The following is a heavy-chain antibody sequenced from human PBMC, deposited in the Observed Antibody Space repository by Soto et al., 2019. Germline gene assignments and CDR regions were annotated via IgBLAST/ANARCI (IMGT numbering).Heavy chain of an antibody. J-gene: IGHJ4*02. CDR1: GYTFTSYA. D-gene: IGHD6-19*01. CDR3: ARIAVAGIMEQLYYFDY. CDR2: INAGNGNT. Sequence: ASVKVSCKASGYTFTSYAMHWVRQAPGQRLEWMGWINAGNGNTKYSQKFQGRVTITRDTSASTAYMELRSLRSDDTAVYYCARIAVAGIMEQLYYFDYWGQGTLVTVSS. V-gene: IGHV1-3*01.